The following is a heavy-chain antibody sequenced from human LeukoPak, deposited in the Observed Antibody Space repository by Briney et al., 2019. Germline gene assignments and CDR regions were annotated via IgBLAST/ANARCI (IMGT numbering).Heavy chain of an antibody. V-gene: IGHV3-7*01. J-gene: IGHJ3*01. CDR1: GFTFSVYC. CDR2: INQDGSEK. Sequence: GGSLRLSCAASGFTFSVYCMSWVRQGPGEGLECVANINQDGSEKYYVDSVKGRFTISRDNAKNSLYLQMNSLRAGDTAGYYFAREWVQDCSGTNCYPASEVWGQGTLAT. D-gene: IGHD2-2*01. CDR3: AREWVQDCSGTNCYPASEV.